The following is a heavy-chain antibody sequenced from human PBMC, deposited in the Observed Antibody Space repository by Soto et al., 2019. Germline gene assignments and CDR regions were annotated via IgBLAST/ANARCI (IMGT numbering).Heavy chain of an antibody. CDR2: ISGYNGKT. CDR3: ARVTGVAVIVKGEFEF. Sequence: VQLVQSGAEVKKPGASVKVSCKASGYTFSRYSISWVRQAPGQGLEWMGWISGYNGKTHYAQKFQDRVTMTADTSTNTAHMELRSLRSDDTAVYYCARVTGVAVIVKGEFEFWGQGTLVTVSS. D-gene: IGHD1-20*01. J-gene: IGHJ4*02. V-gene: IGHV1-18*04. CDR1: GYTFSRYS.